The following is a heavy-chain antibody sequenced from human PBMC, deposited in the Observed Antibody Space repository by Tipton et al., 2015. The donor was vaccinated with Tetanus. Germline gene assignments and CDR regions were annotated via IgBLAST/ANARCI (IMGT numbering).Heavy chain of an antibody. CDR1: GYTFTSYY. J-gene: IGHJ6*02. CDR3: ARDGPVGHVDTAMALGRDV. Sequence: QLVQSGAEVKKPGASVKVSCKASGYTFTSYYMHWVRQAPGQGLEWMGIINPSGGSTSYAQKFQGRVTMTRDTSTSTVYMELSSLRSEDTAVYYGARDGPVGHVDTAMALGRDVWGQGTTVPVSS. D-gene: IGHD5-18*01. CDR2: INPSGGST. V-gene: IGHV1-46*01.